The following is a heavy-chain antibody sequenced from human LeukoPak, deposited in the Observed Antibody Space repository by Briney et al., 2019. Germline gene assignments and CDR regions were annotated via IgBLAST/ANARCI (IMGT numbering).Heavy chain of an antibody. CDR2: LIGSSGST. D-gene: IGHD5-12*01. J-gene: IGHJ4*02. CDR3: AKGAYDYIEIGYFDS. CDR1: GFTSINYA. Sequence: GGSLRLSCAASGFTSINYAMNWVRQAPGKGLEWVSVLIGSSGSTDYADSVKGRFTISRDTSKNTLFLQMNSLRAEDTAIYYCAKGAYDYIEIGYFDSWGQGTLVTVSS. V-gene: IGHV3-23*01.